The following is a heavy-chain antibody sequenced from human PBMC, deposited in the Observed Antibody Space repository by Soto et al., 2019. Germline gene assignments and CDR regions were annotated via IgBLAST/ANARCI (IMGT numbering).Heavy chain of an antibody. J-gene: IGHJ4*02. CDR1: GYIFTDYY. V-gene: IGHV1-2*02. CDR3: TRDLVIIATGTTDF. Sequence: GASVKVSCKASGYIFTDYYLHWVRQAPGQGLEWMGWINVNSGDTNYAQKFQGRVTMTRDTSIRTAYMELIRLRSDDTAVYYCTRDLVIIATGTTDFWGQGTLVPVSP. CDR2: INVNSGDT. D-gene: IGHD1-1*01.